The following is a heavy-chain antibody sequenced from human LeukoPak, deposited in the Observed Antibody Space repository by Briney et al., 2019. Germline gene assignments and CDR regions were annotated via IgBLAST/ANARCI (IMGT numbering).Heavy chain of an antibody. CDR1: GGSISSYY. J-gene: IGHJ3*02. V-gene: IGHV4-4*07. Sequence: SETLSLTCTVSGGSISSYYWSWIRQPAGKGLEWIGRIYTSGSTNYNPSLKSRVTVSVDTSKNQFSLKLSSVTAADTAVYYCARDGGSSGINPRGAFDIWGQGTMVTVSS. CDR3: ARDGGSSGINPRGAFDI. CDR2: IYTSGST. D-gene: IGHD3-22*01.